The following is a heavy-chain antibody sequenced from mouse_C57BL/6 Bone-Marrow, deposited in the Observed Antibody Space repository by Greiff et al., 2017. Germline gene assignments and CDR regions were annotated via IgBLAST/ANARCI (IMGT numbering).Heavy chain of an antibody. D-gene: IGHD1-2*01. CDR3: ARSFMFAY. Sequence: VQLVESGPELVKPGASVKLSCKASGYTFTSYDINWVKQRPGQGLEWIGWIYPRDGSTKYNEKFKGKATLTVDTSSSTAYMELHSLTSEDSAVYFCARSFMFAYWGRGTLVTVSA. CDR2: IYPRDGST. CDR1: GYTFTSYD. J-gene: IGHJ3*01. V-gene: IGHV1-85*01.